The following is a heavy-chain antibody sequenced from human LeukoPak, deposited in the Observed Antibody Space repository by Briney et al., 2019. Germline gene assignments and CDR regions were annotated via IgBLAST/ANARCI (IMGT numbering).Heavy chain of an antibody. D-gene: IGHD4-17*01. J-gene: IGHJ4*02. CDR3: TTEYYGDYHY. Sequence: VRSLRLSCAASGFTFSTAWMSWVRQAPGKGLEWVGRIKSKSAGGTKDYAASVKGRFTISRENSKNTVYLQMNSLITEDTAVYYCTTEYYGDYHYWGQGTLVTVSS. CDR1: GFTFSTAW. CDR2: IKSKSAGGTK. V-gene: IGHV3-15*01.